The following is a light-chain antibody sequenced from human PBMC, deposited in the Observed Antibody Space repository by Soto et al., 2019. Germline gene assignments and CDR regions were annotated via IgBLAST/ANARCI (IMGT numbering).Light chain of an antibody. CDR3: QEYNNWPPMNT. V-gene: IGKV3-15*01. CDR1: QSVSSN. J-gene: IGKJ2*01. Sequence: EIVMTQSPATLSASPGERATLSCTASQSVSSNLAWYQQKPGQAPGLLIYGASTRATGIPARFSGSGSGTDFTLTISSLQSEDFAVYYCQEYNNWPPMNTFGQGAKLEIK. CDR2: GAS.